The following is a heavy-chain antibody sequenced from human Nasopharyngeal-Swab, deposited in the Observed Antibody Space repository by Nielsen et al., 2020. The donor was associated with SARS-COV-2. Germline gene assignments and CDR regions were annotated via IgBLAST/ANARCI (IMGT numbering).Heavy chain of an antibody. CDR2: ISSSGSTI. Sequence: GGSLRLSCAASGFTFSSYEMNWVRQAPGKGLEWVSYISSSGSTIYYADSVKGRFTISRDNAKNSLYLQMNSLRAEDTAVYYCARARKGLTYYYDSSGWGNYFDYWGQGTLVTVSS. CDR1: GFTFSSYE. CDR3: ARARKGLTYYYDSSGWGNYFDY. J-gene: IGHJ4*02. V-gene: IGHV3-48*03. D-gene: IGHD3-22*01.